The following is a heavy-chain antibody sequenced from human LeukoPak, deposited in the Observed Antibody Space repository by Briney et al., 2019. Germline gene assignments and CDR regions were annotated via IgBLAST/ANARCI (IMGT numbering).Heavy chain of an antibody. CDR2: ISSSSSYI. V-gene: IGHV3-21*01. D-gene: IGHD3-9*01. Sequence: KPGVSLRLSCAASGFTFSSYSMTWVRQAPGKGLEWVSSISSSSSYIYYADSVKGRFTISRDNAKNSLYLQMNSLRAEDTAVYYCARPPYYDILTGYPTVYYYYGMDVWGQGTTVTVS. CDR1: GFTFSSYS. CDR3: ARPPYYDILTGYPTVYYYYGMDV. J-gene: IGHJ6*02.